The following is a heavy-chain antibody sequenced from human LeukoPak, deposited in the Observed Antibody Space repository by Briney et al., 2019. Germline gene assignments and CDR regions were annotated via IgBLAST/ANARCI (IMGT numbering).Heavy chain of an antibody. CDR2: INPNSGGT. D-gene: IGHD3-10*01. V-gene: IGHV1-2*02. CDR1: GYTFTGYY. CDR3: ARDSGRYVPIY. J-gene: IGHJ4*02. Sequence: ASVKVSCKASGYTFTGYYMHWMRQALGQGLEWMGWINPNSGGTNYAQKFQGRVTMTRDTSISTAYMELSRLRSDDTAVYYCARDSGRYVPIYWGQGTLVTVSS.